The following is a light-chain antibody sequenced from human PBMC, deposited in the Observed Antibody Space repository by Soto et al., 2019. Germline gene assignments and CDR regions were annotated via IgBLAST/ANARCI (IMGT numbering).Light chain of an antibody. Sequence: DIQMTQSPSTLSASVGDRVTITCRASQSISSWLAWYQQKPGKAPKLLIYDASSLESGVPPRFSGSGSGTEFTLTISSLQSEDFAVYYCQQYNSWPPTFGQGTKVDIK. CDR1: QSISSW. CDR3: QQYNSWPPT. J-gene: IGKJ1*01. CDR2: DAS. V-gene: IGKV1-5*01.